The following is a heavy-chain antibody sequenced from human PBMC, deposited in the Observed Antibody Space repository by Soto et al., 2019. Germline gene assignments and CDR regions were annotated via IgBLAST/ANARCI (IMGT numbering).Heavy chain of an antibody. J-gene: IGHJ4*02. Sequence: LRLSCAASGFTFSSYAMSWVRQAPGKGLEWVSTFSGSGYTTYYADSVKGRFTISRDNSKNTLYLQMNSLRAEDTAIYYCAKDGGAVPAHFDYWGQGTLVTVSS. CDR3: AKDGGAVPAHFDY. V-gene: IGHV3-23*01. CDR2: FSGSGYTT. CDR1: GFTFSSYA. D-gene: IGHD2-2*01.